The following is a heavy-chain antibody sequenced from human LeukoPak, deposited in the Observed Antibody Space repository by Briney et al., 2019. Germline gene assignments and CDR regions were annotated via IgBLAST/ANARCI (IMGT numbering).Heavy chain of an antibody. CDR2: ISYDGSNK. J-gene: IGHJ6*02. V-gene: IGHV3-30*18. Sequence: GGSLRLSCAASGLTFSSYGMHWVRQAPGKGLEWVAVISYDGSNKYYADSVKGRFTISRDNSKNTLYLQMNSLRAEDTAVYYCAKYANVNYYDSSGYYYGYGMDVWGQGTTVTVSS. CDR3: AKYANVNYYDSSGYYYGYGMDV. CDR1: GLTFSSYG. D-gene: IGHD3-22*01.